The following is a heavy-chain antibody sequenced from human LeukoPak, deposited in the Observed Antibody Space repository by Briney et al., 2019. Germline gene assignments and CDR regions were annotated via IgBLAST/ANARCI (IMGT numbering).Heavy chain of an antibody. CDR3: ARDVTTVSNNWFDP. CDR2: IYTSGST. CDR1: GGSISSYY. J-gene: IGHJ5*02. V-gene: IGHV4-4*07. D-gene: IGHD4-17*01. Sequence: SETLSLTCTVSGGSISSYYWSWIRQPAGKGLEWIGRIYTSGSTNYNPSLKSRVTMSVDTSKNQFSLKLSSVTAADTAVYYWARDVTTVSNNWFDPWGRGTLVTVSS.